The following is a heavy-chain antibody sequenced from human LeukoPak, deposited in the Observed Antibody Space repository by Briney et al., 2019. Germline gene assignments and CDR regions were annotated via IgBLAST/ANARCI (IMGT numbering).Heavy chain of an antibody. Sequence: ASVKVSCKASGYTFTSYDINWVRQATGQGLEWMGWMNPNSGNTGYAQKFQGRVTMTGNTSISTAYMELSSLRSEDTAVYYCARGTPYYYDSSGYVLGDYWGQGTLVTVSS. CDR3: ARGTPYYYDSSGYVLGDY. CDR2: MNPNSGNT. D-gene: IGHD3-22*01. V-gene: IGHV1-8*01. J-gene: IGHJ4*02. CDR1: GYTFTSYD.